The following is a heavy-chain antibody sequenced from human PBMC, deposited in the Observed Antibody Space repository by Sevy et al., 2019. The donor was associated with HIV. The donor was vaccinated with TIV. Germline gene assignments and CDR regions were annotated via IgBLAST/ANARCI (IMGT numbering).Heavy chain of an antibody. CDR3: AKRRVQSGLSGGGANYGMDV. J-gene: IGHJ6*02. Sequence: GALRLSCAASGFPFSNYAMSWVRQAPGKGLEWVSTLIGGGSRTYYADSVTGRFIISRDNSRNTRYLQMNGLRAEDTAIYYCAKRRVQSGLSGGGANYGMDVCGRGTTVTVSS. CDR2: LIGGGSRT. V-gene: IGHV3-23*01. CDR1: GFPFSNYA. D-gene: IGHD2-8*02.